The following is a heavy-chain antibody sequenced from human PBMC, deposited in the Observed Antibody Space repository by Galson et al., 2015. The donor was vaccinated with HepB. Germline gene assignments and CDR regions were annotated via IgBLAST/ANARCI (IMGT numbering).Heavy chain of an antibody. J-gene: IGHJ4*02. CDR1: GFTFSSYW. V-gene: IGHV3-74*01. CDR3: ARDRSNTAMVLRY. CDR2: INSDGSST. Sequence: SLRLSCAASGFTFSSYWMHWVRQAPGKGLVWVSRINSDGSSTSYADSVKGRFTISRDNAKNTLYLQMNSLRAEDTAVYYCARDRSNTAMVLRYWGQGTLVTVSS. D-gene: IGHD5-18*01.